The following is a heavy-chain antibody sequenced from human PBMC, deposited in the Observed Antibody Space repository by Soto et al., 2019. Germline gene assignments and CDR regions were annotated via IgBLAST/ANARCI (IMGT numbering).Heavy chain of an antibody. V-gene: IGHV4-59*08. D-gene: IGHD4-4*01. CDR3: ARHESNYGPSFDY. Sequence: SETLSLTCTVSGGSISSYYWSWIRQPPGKGLECIGYISYSGSTNYNPSLKSRVTISVDTSKNQFSLKLSSVTAADTAVYYCARHESNYGPSFDYWGQGTLVTVS. J-gene: IGHJ4*02. CDR2: ISYSGST. CDR1: GGSISSYY.